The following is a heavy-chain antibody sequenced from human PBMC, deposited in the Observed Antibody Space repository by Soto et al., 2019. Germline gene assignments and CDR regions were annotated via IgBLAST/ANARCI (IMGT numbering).Heavy chain of an antibody. V-gene: IGHV3-21*01. CDR3: ARGYCGGGGCYLRRDAFDV. CDR1: VFTFSAYH. CDR2: INPTSSHI. Sequence: EVQLVESGGGLGMPGGSPRLSCAASVFTFSAYHMNWVRQASGKGLEWVSSINPTSSHIYYADSVRGRFTISRDDSKNSVSLQMNSLRTEDAALYYCARGYCGGGGCYLRRDAFDVWGQGTMVTVSS. D-gene: IGHD2-15*01. J-gene: IGHJ3*01.